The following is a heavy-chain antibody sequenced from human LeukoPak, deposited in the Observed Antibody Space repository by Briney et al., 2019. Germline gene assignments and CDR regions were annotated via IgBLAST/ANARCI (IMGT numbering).Heavy chain of an antibody. Sequence: GGSLRLSCAASGFTFSSYAMHWVRQAPGKGLEWVAVISYDGSNKYYADSVKGRFTISRDNSKNTLYLQMNSLRAEDAAVYYCARALSRGTFDYWGRGTLVTVSS. V-gene: IGHV3-30*04. D-gene: IGHD3-10*01. CDR2: ISYDGSNK. CDR3: ARALSRGTFDY. CDR1: GFTFSSYA. J-gene: IGHJ4*02.